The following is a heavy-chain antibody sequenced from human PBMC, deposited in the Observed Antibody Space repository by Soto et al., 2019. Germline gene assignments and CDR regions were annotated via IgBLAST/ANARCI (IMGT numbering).Heavy chain of an antibody. CDR3: ARRGGCSGGSCYPLNWYFDL. V-gene: IGHV4-59*08. CDR1: GGSISSYY. J-gene: IGHJ2*01. D-gene: IGHD2-15*01. Sequence: QVQLQESGPGLVKPSETLSLTCTVSGGSISSYYWSWIRQPPGKGLEWIGYIYYSGSTNYNPSLTSRVTISVDTSKNQFSLKLSSVTAADTAVYYCARRGGCSGGSCYPLNWYFDLWGRGTLVTVSS. CDR2: IYYSGST.